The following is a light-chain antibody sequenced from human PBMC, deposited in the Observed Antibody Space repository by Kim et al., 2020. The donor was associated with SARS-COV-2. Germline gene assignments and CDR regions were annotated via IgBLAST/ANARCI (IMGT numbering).Light chain of an antibody. V-gene: IGLV3-1*01. CDR3: QTWDRATAI. CDR1: SLGSRY. CDR2: QDY. J-gene: IGLJ2*01. Sequence: SYELTQPPSVSVSPGQTATITCSEDSLGSRYASWYQQRPGQSSILVIYQDYKRPSGIPERFSGSTSKNTATLTISGTQDMDEAVYYCQTWDRATAIFGAG.